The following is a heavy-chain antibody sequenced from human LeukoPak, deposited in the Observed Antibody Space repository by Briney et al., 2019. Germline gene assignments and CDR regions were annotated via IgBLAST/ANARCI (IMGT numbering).Heavy chain of an antibody. V-gene: IGHV3-23*01. D-gene: IGHD4-17*01. Sequence: GGSLRLSCAASGFTFSSYAMSWVRQAPGKGLEWVSAISDSGDGTYYADSVKGRFTISRDNSKNTLYLQMNSLRAEDTAVYYCAKSHYGDYQDAFDIWGQGTMVTVSS. CDR3: AKSHYGDYQDAFDI. J-gene: IGHJ3*02. CDR1: GFTFSSYA. CDR2: ISDSGDGT.